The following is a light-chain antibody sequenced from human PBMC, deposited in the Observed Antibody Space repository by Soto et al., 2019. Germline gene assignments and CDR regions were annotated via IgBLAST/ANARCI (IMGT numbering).Light chain of an antibody. CDR3: SSDTSSSTHVV. V-gene: IGLV2-14*03. J-gene: IGLJ2*01. Sequence: QSALTQPASVSGSPGQSITISCTGTSSDVGGYNYVSWYQHHPGKAPKLMIYDVSNRPSGVSNRFSGSKSGNTASLTISGLQAEDEADYYCSSDTSSSTHVVFGGGTKLTVL. CDR2: DVS. CDR1: SSDVGGYNY.